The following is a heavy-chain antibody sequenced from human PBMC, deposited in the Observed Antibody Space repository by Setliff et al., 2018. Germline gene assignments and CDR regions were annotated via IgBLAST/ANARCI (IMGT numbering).Heavy chain of an antibody. CDR3: ASTIAAAGTAADYRIGHGFDI. CDR1: GYSISSGYY. Sequence: PSETLSLTCAVSGYSISSGYYWGWIRQSPGKGLEWIGSIYHSGSTYYNPSLKSRVTISVDTSRNQFSLKLSSVTAADTAVYYCASTIAAAGTAADYRIGHGFDIWGQGTEVTVSS. J-gene: IGHJ3*02. V-gene: IGHV4-38-2*01. D-gene: IGHD6-13*01. CDR2: IYHSGST.